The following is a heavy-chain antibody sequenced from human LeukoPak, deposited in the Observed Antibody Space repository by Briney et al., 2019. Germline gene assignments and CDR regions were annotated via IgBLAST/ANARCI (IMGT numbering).Heavy chain of an antibody. D-gene: IGHD6-13*01. J-gene: IGHJ4*02. CDR2: IYYTGNT. V-gene: IGHV4-39*01. Sequence: SETLSLTCTVSGGSINSCSYYWGWVRQPPGKGLEWFATIYYTGNTYYDPSLNSRVTISVDTSKNQFSLRVYSVTAAATAVYFCVRYGYSNSYFDYWGPGTVVTVSS. CDR3: VRYGYSNSYFDY. CDR1: GGSINSCSYY.